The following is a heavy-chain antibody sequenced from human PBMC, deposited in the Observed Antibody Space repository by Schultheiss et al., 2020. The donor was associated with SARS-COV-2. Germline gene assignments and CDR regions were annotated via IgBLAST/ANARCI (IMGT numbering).Heavy chain of an antibody. Sequence: ASVKVSCKASGFTFTSSAVQWVRQAPGQGLEWMGWINPNSGGTNYAQKFQGRVTMTRDTSISTAYMELSRLRSDDTAVYYCARDFTGYDFWSGYAILAIYYMDVWGKGTTVTVSS. CDR2: INPNSGGT. D-gene: IGHD3-3*01. J-gene: IGHJ6*03. V-gene: IGHV1-2*02. CDR3: ARDFTGYDFWSGYAILAIYYMDV. CDR1: GFTFTSSA.